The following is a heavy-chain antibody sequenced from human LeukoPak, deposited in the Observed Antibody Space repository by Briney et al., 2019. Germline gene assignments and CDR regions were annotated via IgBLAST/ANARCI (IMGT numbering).Heavy chain of an antibody. CDR3: ASLSGYYLDY. D-gene: IGHD3-22*01. Sequence: SETLSLTCTVSGGSISSSSYYWGWIRQPPGKGLEWIGSIYYSGSTYYNPSLKSRVTISVDTSKNQFSLKLSSVTAADTAVYYCASLSGYYLDYWGQGTLVTVSS. CDR2: IYYSGST. CDR1: GGSISSSSYY. V-gene: IGHV4-39*07. J-gene: IGHJ4*02.